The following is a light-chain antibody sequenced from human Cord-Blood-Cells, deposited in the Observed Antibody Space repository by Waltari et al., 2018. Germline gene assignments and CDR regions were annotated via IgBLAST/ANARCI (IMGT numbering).Light chain of an antibody. CDR2: AAS. CDR1: QSIRSY. V-gene: IGKV1-39*01. Sequence: IKMTHSPSSLSASVGDRVTITCRASQSIRSYLNWYQQKPGKAPKLLIYAASSLQSGVPSRFSGSRSGTDFTLTIRSLQPEDFATYYCQQSYRTFGQGTKVEIK. CDR3: QQSYRT. J-gene: IGKJ1*01.